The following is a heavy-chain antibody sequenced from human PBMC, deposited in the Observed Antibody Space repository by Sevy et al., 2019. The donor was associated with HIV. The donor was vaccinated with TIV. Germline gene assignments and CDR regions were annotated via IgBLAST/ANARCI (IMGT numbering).Heavy chain of an antibody. Sequence: GGSLRLSCAASGFTFSSYGMHWVRQAPGKGLEWVAVISYDGSNKYYADSVKGRFTISRDNSKNTLYLQMNSLRAEDTAVYYCAKSYDYYYYGMDVWDQGTTVTVSS. CDR2: ISYDGSNK. CDR1: GFTFSSYG. J-gene: IGHJ6*02. CDR3: AKSYDYYYYGMDV. V-gene: IGHV3-30*18. D-gene: IGHD2-8*01.